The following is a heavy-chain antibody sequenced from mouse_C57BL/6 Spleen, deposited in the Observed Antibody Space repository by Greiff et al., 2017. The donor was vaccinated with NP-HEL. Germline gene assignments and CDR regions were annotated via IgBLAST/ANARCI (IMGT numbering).Heavy chain of an antibody. Sequence: EVKVVESGGGLVQPGGSLSLSCAASGFTFTDYYMSWVRQPPGKALEWLGFIRNKANGYTTEYSASVKGRFTISRDNSQSILYLQMNALRAEDSATYYCAKAAQVSYAMDYWGQGTSVTVSS. CDR1: GFTFTDYY. V-gene: IGHV7-3*01. CDR3: AKAAQVSYAMDY. J-gene: IGHJ4*01. CDR2: IRNKANGYTT. D-gene: IGHD3-2*02.